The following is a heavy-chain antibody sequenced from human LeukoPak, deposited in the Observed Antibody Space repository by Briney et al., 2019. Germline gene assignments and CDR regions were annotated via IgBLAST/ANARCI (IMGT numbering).Heavy chain of an antibody. J-gene: IGHJ6*03. CDR3: ARGRVSSSTWYSTYYYYFYMDV. D-gene: IGHD4-11*01. CDR1: GYSISNYY. CDR2: IYYWEST. Sequence: NPSETLSLTCSVSGYSISNYYWSSIPQPPAKVLEWNGYIYYWESTNSNPPLKSRVTLSVDTSKTQFSLTLRSVTAADTAVYFCARGRVSSSTWYSTYYYYFYMDVWGKGTTVTVSS. V-gene: IGHV4-59*01.